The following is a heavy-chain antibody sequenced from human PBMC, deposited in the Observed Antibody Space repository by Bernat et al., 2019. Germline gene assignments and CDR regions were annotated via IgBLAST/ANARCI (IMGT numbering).Heavy chain of an antibody. D-gene: IGHD1-26*01. Sequence: QVQLQESGPGLVKPSQTLSLTCTVSGGSISSGDYYWSWIRQPPGKGLEWIGYIHYSGSTHYNPSLKSRVTISVDTSKNQFSLKLSSVTAADTAVYYCARMELYSYYYGMDVWGQGTTVTVSS. CDR2: IHYSGST. V-gene: IGHV4-30-4*01. J-gene: IGHJ6*02. CDR3: ARMELYSYYYGMDV. CDR1: GGSISSGDYY.